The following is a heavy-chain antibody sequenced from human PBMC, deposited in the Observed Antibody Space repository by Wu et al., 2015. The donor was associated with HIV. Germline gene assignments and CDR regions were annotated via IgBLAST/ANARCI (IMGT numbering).Heavy chain of an antibody. V-gene: IGHV1-69*12. D-gene: IGHD6-13*01. J-gene: IGHJ4*02. CDR3: ARDSLAAAGTLGY. CDR2: IIPRLGTT. Sequence: HVQLVQSGTEVKKPGSSVKISCKAYGGNPGGTFSSHPISWVRQAPGQGLEWMGGIIPRLGTTNYAQIFQGRVTITADESTSTAYMELSSLRSEDTAVYYCARDSLAAAGTLGYWGQGTLVTVSS. CDR1: GGTFSSHP.